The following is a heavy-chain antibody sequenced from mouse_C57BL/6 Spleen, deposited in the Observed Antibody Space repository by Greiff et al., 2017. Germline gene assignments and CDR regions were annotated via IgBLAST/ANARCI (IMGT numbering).Heavy chain of an antibody. CDR1: GFNIKNTY. V-gene: IGHV14-3*01. D-gene: IGHD1-1*01. J-gene: IGHJ2*01. CDR3: ARFITTVVVPFDY. Sequence: EVKLQESVAELVRPGASVKLSCTASGFNIKNTYMHWVKQRPEQGLEWIGRIDPANGNTKYAPKFQGKATITADTSSNTAYLQLSSLTSEDTAIYYCARFITTVVVPFDYWGQGTTLTVSS. CDR2: IDPANGNT.